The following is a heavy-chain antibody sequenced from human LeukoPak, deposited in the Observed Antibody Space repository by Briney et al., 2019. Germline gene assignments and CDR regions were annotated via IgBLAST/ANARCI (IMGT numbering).Heavy chain of an antibody. J-gene: IGHJ4*02. CDR3: TLYNY. CDR1: GYTFSNHD. CDR2: INAGNGDT. D-gene: IGHD1-14*01. V-gene: IGHV1-3*03. Sequence: GASVKVSCKASGYTFSNHDIHGVRQAPGQRLEWMGWINAGNGDTKYSQEFQGRVTITRDTSATTAYMELSSLRSEDMAVYYCTLYNYWGQGTLVTVSS.